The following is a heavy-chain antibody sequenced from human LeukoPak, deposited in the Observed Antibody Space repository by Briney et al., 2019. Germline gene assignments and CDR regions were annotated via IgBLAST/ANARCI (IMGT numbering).Heavy chain of an antibody. Sequence: GSLRLSCAASGFTFSSYSMNWVRQAPGKGLEWIGYIYYSGTTYYNPSLKSRVTISVDTSKNQFSLKLSSVTAADTAVYYCARVNKVSFFDYWGQGTLVTVSS. CDR1: GFTFSSYS. V-gene: IGHV4-59*01. D-gene: IGHD2/OR15-2a*01. CDR3: ARVNKVSFFDY. J-gene: IGHJ4*02. CDR2: IYYSGTT.